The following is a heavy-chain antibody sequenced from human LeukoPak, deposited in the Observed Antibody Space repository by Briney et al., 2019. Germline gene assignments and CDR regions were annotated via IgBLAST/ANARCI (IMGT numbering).Heavy chain of an antibody. V-gene: IGHV1-8*01. J-gene: IGHJ3*02. CDR1: GYTFTGYD. D-gene: IGHD3-22*01. Sequence: ASVKVSCKASGYTFTGYDINWVRQATGQGLEWMGWMNPNSGNTGYAQKFQGRVTMTRNTSISTAYMELSSLRSEDTAVYYCARVGADSSGYYYDAFDIWGQGTMVTVSS. CDR2: MNPNSGNT. CDR3: ARVGADSSGYYYDAFDI.